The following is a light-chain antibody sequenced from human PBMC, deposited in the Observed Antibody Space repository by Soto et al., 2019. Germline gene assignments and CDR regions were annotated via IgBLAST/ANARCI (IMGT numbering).Light chain of an antibody. CDR3: HQFHDHPVT. CDR1: QSVSTW. CDR2: KAS. J-gene: IGKJ4*01. Sequence: DIELTQSPSTLSASVGDRVTITCRASQSVSTWLDWYQQKPGKAPKLLIHKASTLEIGVPSRFSGSGSGTVFTLTISSLQDDDSASYDWHQFHDHPVTFGGGTKVQI. V-gene: IGKV1-5*03.